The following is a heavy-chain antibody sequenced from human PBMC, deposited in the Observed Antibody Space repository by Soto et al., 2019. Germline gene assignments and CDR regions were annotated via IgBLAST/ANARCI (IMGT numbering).Heavy chain of an antibody. D-gene: IGHD5-12*01. CDR1: GFTFSSYA. CDR3: ARSMVQYSGYAINLFDP. V-gene: IGHV3-64D*08. Sequence: GGSLRLSCSASGFTFSSYAMHWVRQAPGKGLEYVSAISSNGGSTYYADSVKGRFTISRDNSKNTLYLQMSSLRAEDTAVYYCARSMVQYSGYAINLFDPWGQGTLVTVSS. J-gene: IGHJ5*02. CDR2: ISSNGGST.